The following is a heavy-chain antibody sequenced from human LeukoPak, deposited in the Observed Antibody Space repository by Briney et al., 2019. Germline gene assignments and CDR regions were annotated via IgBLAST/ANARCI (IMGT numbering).Heavy chain of an antibody. Sequence: SETLSLTCNVTDGSITSYHWSWIRQPPGNGLQWLGYIFHSGSPHYNPSLKSRLTLSVDTSRSQISLKLDSVTAADTAVYFCARHSQSYGPYNWFDPWGQGALVTVSS. CDR3: ARHSQSYGPYNWFDP. CDR1: DGSITSYH. V-gene: IGHV4-59*08. D-gene: IGHD3-16*01. J-gene: IGHJ5*01. CDR2: IFHSGSP.